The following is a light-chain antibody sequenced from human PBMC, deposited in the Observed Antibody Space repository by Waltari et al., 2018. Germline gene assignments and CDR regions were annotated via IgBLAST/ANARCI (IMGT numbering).Light chain of an antibody. Sequence: QSVLTQPTSSPWTPGQCVSLSCSRSSSDTGSNTVNWFQHLPGTAPKLLIYVNSQRPSGVPDRFSGSKSGTSASLTISGLQSEDEADYYCAAWDGSLYVFGTGTKVTVL. V-gene: IGLV1-44*01. CDR2: VNS. J-gene: IGLJ1*01. CDR1: SSDTGSNT. CDR3: AAWDGSLYV.